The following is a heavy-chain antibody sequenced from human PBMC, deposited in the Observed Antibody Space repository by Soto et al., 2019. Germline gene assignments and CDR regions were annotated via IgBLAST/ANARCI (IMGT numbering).Heavy chain of an antibody. J-gene: IGHJ6*02. CDR3: AVGYGSGSYYANYYYYGMDV. CDR1: GASISSIIYY. D-gene: IGHD3-10*01. CDR2: IYYSGST. V-gene: IGHV4-39*01. Sequence: PPDTRSLTNTDSGASISSIIYYLGLISQPPGKGLEWIGSIYYSGSTYYNPSLKSRVTISVDTSKNQFSLKLSSVTAADTAVYYCAVGYGSGSYYANYYYYGMDVWGQGTTVS.